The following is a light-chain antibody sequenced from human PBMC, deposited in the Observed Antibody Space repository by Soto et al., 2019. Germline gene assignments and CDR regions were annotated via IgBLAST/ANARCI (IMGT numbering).Light chain of an antibody. CDR2: GAS. J-gene: IGKJ2*01. CDR3: QQSNKWPYT. CDR1: QSVSDN. V-gene: IGKV3-15*01. Sequence: EIVMTQSPATLSVSPGERATLSCRASQSVSDNLAWYQKKPGQAPRLLIYGASTRATGIPARFSGSGSGTEFTLTISSLQSEDFAVYYCQQSNKWPYTFGQGTKVHIK.